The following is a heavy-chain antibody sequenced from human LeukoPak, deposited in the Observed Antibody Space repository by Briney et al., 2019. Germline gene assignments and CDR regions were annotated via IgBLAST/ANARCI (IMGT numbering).Heavy chain of an antibody. CDR3: AQLVDNWFDP. Sequence: SVKVSCKASGGTFSSYAISWVRQAPGQGLEWMGGIIPIFGTANYAQKFQGRVTITADESTSTAYMELSSLRSEDTAAYYCAQLVDNWFDPWGQGTLVTVSS. V-gene: IGHV1-69*13. CDR1: GGTFSSYA. J-gene: IGHJ5*02. D-gene: IGHD6-6*01. CDR2: IIPIFGTA.